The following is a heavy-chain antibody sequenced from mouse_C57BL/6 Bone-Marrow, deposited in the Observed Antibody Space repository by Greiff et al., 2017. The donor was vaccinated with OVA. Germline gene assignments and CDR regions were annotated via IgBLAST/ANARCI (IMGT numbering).Heavy chain of an antibody. V-gene: IGHV1-76*01. CDR1: GYTFTDYY. CDR3: ARGALWDVYYFDY. J-gene: IGHJ2*01. Sequence: VQRVESGAELVRPGASVKLSCKASGYTFTDYYINWVKQRPGQGLEWIARIYPGSGNTYYNEKFKGKATLTAEKSSSTAYMQLSSLTSEDSAVYFCARGALWDVYYFDYWGQGTTLTVSS. CDR2: IYPGSGNT. D-gene: IGHD4-1*01.